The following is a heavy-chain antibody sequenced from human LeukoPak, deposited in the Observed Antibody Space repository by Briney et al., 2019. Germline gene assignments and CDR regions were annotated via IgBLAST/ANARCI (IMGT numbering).Heavy chain of an antibody. CDR3: ARSLGYSYGPPDY. V-gene: IGHV3-30-3*01. CDR1: GFTFSSYA. J-gene: IGHJ4*02. D-gene: IGHD5-18*01. CDR2: ISYDGSNK. Sequence: PGRSLRLSCGASGFTFSSYAMHWVRQAPGKGLEWVAVISYDGSNKYYADSVKGRFTVSRDNSKNTLYLQMNSLRAEDTAVYYCARSLGYSYGPPDYWGQGTLVTVSS.